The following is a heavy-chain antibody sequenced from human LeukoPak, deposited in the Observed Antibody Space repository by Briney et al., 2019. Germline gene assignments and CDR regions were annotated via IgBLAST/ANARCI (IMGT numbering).Heavy chain of an antibody. D-gene: IGHD2-15*01. CDR2: ISSDGGTI. CDR3: ATKNSGSYPFDY. Sequence: GGSLRLSCAASGFTFSTYSMNWVRQAPGKGLEWVSVISSDGGTIYYADSVKGRFTISRDNSKNTLYLQMNSLRDDDTAVYYCATKNSGSYPFDYWGQGTLVTVSS. CDR1: GFTFSTYS. V-gene: IGHV3-23*01. J-gene: IGHJ4*02.